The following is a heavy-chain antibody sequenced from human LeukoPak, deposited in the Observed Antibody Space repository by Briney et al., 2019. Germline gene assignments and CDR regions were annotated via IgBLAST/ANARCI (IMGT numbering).Heavy chain of an antibody. D-gene: IGHD6-19*01. Sequence: GRSLRLSCAASGFTFSSYWMSWVRQAPGKGLEWVANIKQDGSEKYYVDSVKGRFTISRDNAKNSLYLQMNSPRAEDTAVYYCARDEAKFSGWFETYYFDYWGQGTLVTVSS. CDR1: GFTFSSYW. CDR3: ARDEAKFSGWFETYYFDY. CDR2: IKQDGSEK. V-gene: IGHV3-7*03. J-gene: IGHJ4*02.